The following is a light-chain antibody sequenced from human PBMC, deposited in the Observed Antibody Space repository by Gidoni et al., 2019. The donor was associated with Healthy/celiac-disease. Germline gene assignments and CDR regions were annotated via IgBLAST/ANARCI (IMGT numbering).Light chain of an antibody. J-gene: IGLJ2*01. Sequence: SVSTPSTSVSAAPGQKVTISCSGSSSNIGNKYVSWYQQLPGTAPTLLIYDNNKRPSGIPDRFSGSKSGPSATLGITGLQTGDEADYYCGTWDSSLSAVVVGGGTKLTVL. CDR1: SSNIGNKY. V-gene: IGLV1-51*01. CDR2: DNN. CDR3: GTWDSSLSAVV.